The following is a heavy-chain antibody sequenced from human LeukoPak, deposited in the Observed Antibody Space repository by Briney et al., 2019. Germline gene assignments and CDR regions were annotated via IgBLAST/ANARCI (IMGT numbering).Heavy chain of an antibody. D-gene: IGHD6-19*01. CDR3: ALLAVASDFDY. CDR1: GFPFSVYE. V-gene: IGHV3-48*03. Sequence: PGGSLRLSCAVSGFPFSVYEMNWVRQAPGKGLEWVSNIGSSGTTIYYADSVRGRFSISRDNAKSSLYLQMNSLRVADTAVYYCALLAVASDFDYWGQGALVTVSS. J-gene: IGHJ4*02. CDR2: IGSSGTTI.